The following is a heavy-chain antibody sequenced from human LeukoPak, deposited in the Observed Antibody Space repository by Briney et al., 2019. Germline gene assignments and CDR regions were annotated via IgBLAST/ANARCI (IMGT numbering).Heavy chain of an antibody. V-gene: IGHV3-53*01. Sequence: PGGSLRLSCAASGFTVSSNYMSWVRQAPGKGLEWVSVIYSGDSTYYADSVKGRFTISRDNSKNTLYLQMNSLRAEDTAVYYCARGVSGFGELLYYFDYWGQGTLVTVSS. CDR1: GFTVSSNY. CDR2: IYSGDST. D-gene: IGHD3-10*01. CDR3: ARGVSGFGELLYYFDY. J-gene: IGHJ4*02.